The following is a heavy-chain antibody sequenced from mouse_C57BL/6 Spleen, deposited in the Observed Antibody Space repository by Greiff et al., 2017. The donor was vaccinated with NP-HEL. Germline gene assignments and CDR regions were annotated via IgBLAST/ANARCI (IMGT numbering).Heavy chain of an antibody. CDR1: GYTFTDYY. CDR3: ARYGSPFWYFDV. V-gene: IGHV1-26*01. D-gene: IGHD1-1*01. J-gene: IGHJ1*03. Sequence: VQLQQSGPELVKPGASVKISCKASGYTFTDYYMNWVKQSHGKSLEWIGDINPNNGGTSYNQKFKGKATLTVDKSSSTAYMELRSLTSEDSAVYYCARYGSPFWYFDVGGTGTTVTVSS. CDR2: INPNNGGT.